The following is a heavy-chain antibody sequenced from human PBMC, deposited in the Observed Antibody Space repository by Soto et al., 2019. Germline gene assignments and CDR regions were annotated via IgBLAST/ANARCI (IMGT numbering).Heavy chain of an antibody. D-gene: IGHD2-15*01. CDR3: AKGQTPLPSIFDY. CDR1: GFSFTNIW. J-gene: IGHJ4*02. CDR2: INEGGSIT. Sequence: GGSLRLSCAASGFSFTNIWMYWVRQAPGKGLVWVSRINEGGSITSHADSVRGRFTISRDNAKNSLYLQMNSLRAEDTAVYYCAKGQTPLPSIFDYWGQGTLVTVSS. V-gene: IGHV3-74*01.